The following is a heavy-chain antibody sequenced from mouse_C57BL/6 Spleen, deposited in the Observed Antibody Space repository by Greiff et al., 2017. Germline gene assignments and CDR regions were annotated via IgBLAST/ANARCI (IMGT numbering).Heavy chain of an antibody. Sequence: VHLVESDAELVKPGASVKISCTASGYTFTDHTIHWMKQRPEQGLEWIGNIYPRDGSTKYNEKFKGKATLTADKSSSTAYMQLNSLTSEDSAVYFCAREDGTYWYFDVWGTGTTVTVSS. CDR2: IYPRDGST. D-gene: IGHD2-1*01. J-gene: IGHJ1*03. CDR1: GYTFTDHT. CDR3: AREDGTYWYFDV. V-gene: IGHV1-78*01.